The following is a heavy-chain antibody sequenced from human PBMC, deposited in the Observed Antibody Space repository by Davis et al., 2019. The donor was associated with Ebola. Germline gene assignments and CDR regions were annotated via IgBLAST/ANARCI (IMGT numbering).Heavy chain of an antibody. D-gene: IGHD6-6*01. CDR3: VHELYTSSSLDV. J-gene: IGHJ6*02. Sequence: SGPTLVNPTPTLMLTCTFSGFSLTPSGEGVGWVRQPPGKALEWLALIYWDDDKQYNPSLRTRLSITKETSKSQVVLTMTNMDPVDTATYYCVHELYTSSSLDVWGQGTKVTVSS. CDR1: GFSLTPSGEG. CDR2: IYWDDDK. V-gene: IGHV2-5*02.